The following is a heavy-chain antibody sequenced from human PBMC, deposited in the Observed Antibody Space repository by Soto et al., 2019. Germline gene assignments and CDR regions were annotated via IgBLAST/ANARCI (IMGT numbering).Heavy chain of an antibody. Sequence: QVQLEQSGSEVKKSGSSVKVSCKASGYSFSSHAITWVRQAPGQGLEWMGGIIPVFGTPSYAQKFQGRVTISADNSTNTSYLELRSLRSEGTAVYYCARGGALSTSWYWGDGLDSWGQGTQVTVSS. CDR1: GYSFSSHA. J-gene: IGHJ4*02. D-gene: IGHD6-13*01. CDR2: IIPVFGTP. CDR3: ARGGALSTSWYWGDGLDS. V-gene: IGHV1-69*06.